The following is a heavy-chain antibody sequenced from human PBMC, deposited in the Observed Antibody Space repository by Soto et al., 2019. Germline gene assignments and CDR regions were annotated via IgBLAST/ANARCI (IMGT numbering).Heavy chain of an antibody. CDR2: IGRTGIDR. D-gene: IGHD1-1*01. CDR3: VCDDNRRF. CDR1: GLTFSIYT. Sequence: EIQLVESGGGLVQPGGSLRLSCAASGLTFSIYTMNWVRQAPGKGLEFVSSIGRTGIDRYYIDSVKGRFTISRDNAQKSLYLQMNSLRVEDTALYYCVCDDNRRFWGQGTLVTVSS. V-gene: IGHV3-21*01. J-gene: IGHJ4*02.